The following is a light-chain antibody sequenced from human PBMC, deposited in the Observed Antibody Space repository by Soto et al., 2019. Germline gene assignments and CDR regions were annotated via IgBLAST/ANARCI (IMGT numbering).Light chain of an antibody. CDR1: NIGSKS. CDR2: GDS. CDR3: QVWDSSSDHVV. J-gene: IGLJ2*01. Sequence: SYELTHPPSVSVAPGQTARITCERNNIGSKSVHWYQQKPGQAPVLVVYGDSDRPSGNPERFPGSNSENTATLTITRVEAGDEADYYCQVWDSSSDHVVFGGGTKLTVL. V-gene: IGLV3-21*02.